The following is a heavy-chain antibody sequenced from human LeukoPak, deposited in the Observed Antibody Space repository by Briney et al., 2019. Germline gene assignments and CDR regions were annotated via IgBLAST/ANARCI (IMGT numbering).Heavy chain of an antibody. CDR1: GFTFSRYG. V-gene: IGHV3-30*02. CDR2: IRYDGSIK. CDR3: AKHDSSTSRRRRTTIGAFDI. D-gene: IGHD2-2*01. J-gene: IGHJ3*02. Sequence: GGSLRLSCAASGFTFSRYGMHWVRQAPGKGLEWVAFIRYDGSIKHYADSVKGRFTISRDNSKNTLYLQMNSLRAEDTAVYYCAKHDSSTSRRRRTTIGAFDIWGQGTMVTVSS.